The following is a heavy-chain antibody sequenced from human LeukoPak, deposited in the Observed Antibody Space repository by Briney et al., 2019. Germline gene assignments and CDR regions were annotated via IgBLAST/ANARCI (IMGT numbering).Heavy chain of an antibody. CDR3: ASFYGASAFDI. J-gene: IGHJ3*02. CDR1: GGSFSGCY. V-gene: IGHV4-34*01. Sequence: SETLSLTCAAYGGSFSGCYWSWIRQPPGKGLEWIGEINHSGSTNYNPSLKSRVTISVDTSKNQFSLKLSSVTAADTAVYYCASFYGASAFDIWGQGTMVTVSS. D-gene: IGHD4-17*01. CDR2: INHSGST.